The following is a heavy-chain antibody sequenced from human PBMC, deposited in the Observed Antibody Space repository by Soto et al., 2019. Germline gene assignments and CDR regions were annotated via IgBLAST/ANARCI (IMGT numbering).Heavy chain of an antibody. Sequence: SVKVSCKASGGTFSSYAISWVRQAPGQGLEWMGGIIPIFGTANYAQKFQGRVTITADESTSTAYMGLSSLGSEDTAVYYCARDIVLVPAAVFPYYYYGMDVWGQGTTVTVSS. D-gene: IGHD2-2*01. CDR3: ARDIVLVPAAVFPYYYYGMDV. CDR2: IIPIFGTA. V-gene: IGHV1-69*13. J-gene: IGHJ6*02. CDR1: GGTFSSYA.